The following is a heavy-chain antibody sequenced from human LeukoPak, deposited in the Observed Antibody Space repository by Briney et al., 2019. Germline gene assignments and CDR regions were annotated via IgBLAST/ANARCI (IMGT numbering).Heavy chain of an antibody. CDR1: GYTFTSYG. CDR2: FDPEDGET. Sequence: GASVKVSCKASGYTFTSYGISWVRQAPGKGLEWMGGFDPEDGETIYAQKFQGRVTMTEDTSTDTAYMELSSLRSEDTAVYYCATSSYSGNYYDYWGQGTLVTVSS. D-gene: IGHD1-26*01. CDR3: ATSSYSGNYYDY. J-gene: IGHJ4*02. V-gene: IGHV1-24*01.